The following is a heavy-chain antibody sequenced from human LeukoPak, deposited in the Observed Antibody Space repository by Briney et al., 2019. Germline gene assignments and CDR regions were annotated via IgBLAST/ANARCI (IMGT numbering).Heavy chain of an antibody. CDR2: ISADSNTI. CDR3: ARDRAAPTWFFDL. D-gene: IGHD2-15*01. Sequence: PGGSLRLSCAASGFTFSIYSMNWVRQAPGEGLEWLSYISADSNTIYYADSVKGRFTISRDNAKTSLYLRMNTLRDEDTAVYYCARDRAAPTWFFDLWGRGTLVLVSS. J-gene: IGHJ2*01. CDR1: GFTFSIYS. V-gene: IGHV3-48*02.